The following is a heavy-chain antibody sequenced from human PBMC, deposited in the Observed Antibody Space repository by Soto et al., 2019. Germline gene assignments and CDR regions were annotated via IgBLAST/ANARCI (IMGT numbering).Heavy chain of an antibody. Sequence: EVQLVESGGGLVQPGGSLRLSCAASGFTFSSYWIHWVRQAPGKGLVWVSRINSDGSSTTYADSVKGRFTISRDNAKNTLYLQMTSLRAEDTAVYYCARVSREVVPAAIDCWGQGTLVTVSS. J-gene: IGHJ4*02. V-gene: IGHV3-74*01. CDR2: INSDGSST. D-gene: IGHD2-2*01. CDR1: GFTFSSYW. CDR3: ARVSREVVPAAIDC.